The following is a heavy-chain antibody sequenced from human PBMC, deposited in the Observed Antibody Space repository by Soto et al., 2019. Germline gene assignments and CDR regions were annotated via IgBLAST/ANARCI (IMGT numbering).Heavy chain of an antibody. Sequence: SETLSLTCAVYGGSFSGYYWSWIRQPPGKGLEWIGEINHSGSTNYNPSLKSRVTISVDTSKNQFSLKLSSVTAADRAVYYCPGGSSDFWSGYYTTLRGNWFAPWGQGTLVTVSS. J-gene: IGHJ5*02. CDR3: PGGSSDFWSGYYTTLRGNWFAP. D-gene: IGHD3-3*01. CDR2: INHSGST. V-gene: IGHV4-34*01. CDR1: GGSFSGYY.